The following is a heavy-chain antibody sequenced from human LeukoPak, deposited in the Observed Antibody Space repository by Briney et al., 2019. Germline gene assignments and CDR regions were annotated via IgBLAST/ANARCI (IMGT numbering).Heavy chain of an antibody. CDR2: IYYSGST. D-gene: IGHD4-17*01. CDR1: GGSISSSSYY. J-gene: IGHJ4*02. V-gene: IGHV4-39*07. Sequence: NPSETLSLTCTVSGGSISSSSYYWGWIRQPPGKGLEWIGSIYYSGSTYYNPSLKSRVTISVDTSKNQFSLKLSSVTAADTAVYYCARDLYGDYEYYFDYWGQGTLVTVSS. CDR3: ARDLYGDYEYYFDY.